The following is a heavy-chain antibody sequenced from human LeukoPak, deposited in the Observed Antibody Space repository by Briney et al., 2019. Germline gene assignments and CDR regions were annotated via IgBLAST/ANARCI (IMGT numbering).Heavy chain of an antibody. CDR3: ARESLGSYKTVVIVARGHDAFDM. Sequence: ASVKVSCKTSGYSFIDYYIHWVRQAPGQGLEWMGIINPSAGSTNYAQKFQGRVTLTRDTSTSTVYMNVSNLRSEDTAVYYCARESLGSYKTVVIVARGHDAFDMWGQGTMVTVSP. CDR2: INPSAGST. J-gene: IGHJ3*02. V-gene: IGHV1-46*01. D-gene: IGHD3-22*01. CDR1: GYSFIDYY.